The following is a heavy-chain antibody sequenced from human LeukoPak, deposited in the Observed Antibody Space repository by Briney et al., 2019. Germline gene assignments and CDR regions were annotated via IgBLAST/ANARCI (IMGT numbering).Heavy chain of an antibody. CDR3: ARANEYGSSWYDF. V-gene: IGHV3-48*04. CDR2: ISGTGNTK. CDR1: GFTFSSYS. Sequence: GGSLRLSCAASGFTFSSYSMNWVRQAPGKGLEWASYISGTGNTKYYADSVKGRFTISRDDAKNSLFLQMNSLRVEDTAVYYCARANEYGSSWYDFWGQGTLVTVSS. J-gene: IGHJ4*02. D-gene: IGHD6-13*01.